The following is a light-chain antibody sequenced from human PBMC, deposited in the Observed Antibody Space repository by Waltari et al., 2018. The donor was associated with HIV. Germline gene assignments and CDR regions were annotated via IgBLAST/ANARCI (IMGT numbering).Light chain of an antibody. Sequence: SYELTQPPSVSVSPGQTASITCSGDKLGDKYACWYQQKPGQSPVLVIDQDSKRPSGIPERFSGSNSGNTATLTISGTQAMDEADYYCQAWDSSTAVLGGGTKLTVL. V-gene: IGLV3-1*01. CDR2: QDS. J-gene: IGLJ2*01. CDR1: KLGDKY. CDR3: QAWDSSTAV.